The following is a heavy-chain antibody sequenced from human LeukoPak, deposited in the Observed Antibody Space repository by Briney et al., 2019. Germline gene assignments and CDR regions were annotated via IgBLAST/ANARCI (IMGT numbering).Heavy chain of an antibody. V-gene: IGHV4-39*07. CDR2: INHSGST. CDR1: GGSISNSRDY. Sequence: PSETLSLTCTVSGGSISNSRDYWAWIRQPPGKGLEWIGEINHSGSTNYNPSLKSRVTISVDTSKNQFSLKLSSVTAADTAVYYCARGLRTIRPPPRGNYYYMDVWGKGTTVTVSS. D-gene: IGHD3-9*01. J-gene: IGHJ6*03. CDR3: ARGLRTIRPPPRGNYYYMDV.